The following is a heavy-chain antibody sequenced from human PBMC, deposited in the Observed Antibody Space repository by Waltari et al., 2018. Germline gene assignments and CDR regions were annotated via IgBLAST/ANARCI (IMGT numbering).Heavy chain of an antibody. CDR2: LSYDGSNK. D-gene: IGHD3-16*01. CDR1: GFTFSSYA. J-gene: IGHJ5*02. V-gene: IGHV3-30-3*01. CDR3: ARDWTPPLGFDP. Sequence: QVQLVESGGGVVQPGRSLRLSCAASGFTFSSYAMHWVRQAPGKGLEWVAVLSYDGSNKYYADSVKCRFTISRDNSKNTLYLQMNSLRAEDTAVYYCARDWTPPLGFDPWGQGTLVTVSS.